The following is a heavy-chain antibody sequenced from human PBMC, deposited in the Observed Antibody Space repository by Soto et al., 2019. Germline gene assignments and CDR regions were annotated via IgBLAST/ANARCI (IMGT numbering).Heavy chain of an antibody. CDR2: IYHTGTT. D-gene: IGHD3-9*01. Sequence: SETLSLTCTVSGGSINSGDYSWTWIRQPPGKGLEWIGYIYHTGTTYYNMSLKSRVTISVDRSKNQFSLKLSSVTAADTAVYYCARVVDYDALTGYYRGARWFDPWGQGTLVTVSS. J-gene: IGHJ5*01. CDR3: ARVVDYDALTGYYRGARWFDP. CDR1: GGSINSGDYS. V-gene: IGHV4-30-2*01.